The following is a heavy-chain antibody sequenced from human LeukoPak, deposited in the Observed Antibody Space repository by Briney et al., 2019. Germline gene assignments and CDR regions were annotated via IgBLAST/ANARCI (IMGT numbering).Heavy chain of an antibody. CDR3: AKPAISSRGWYYDY. D-gene: IGHD6-19*01. Sequence: GALRLSCAASGFTFSSSAMSWVRQAPGKGLEWVSSISGSGGSTYYADSVKGRFTISRDNSKNTLYLQMNSLRAEDTAVYYCAKPAISSRGWYYDYWGQGTLVTVSS. V-gene: IGHV3-23*01. CDR2: ISGSGGST. CDR1: GFTFSSSA. J-gene: IGHJ4*02.